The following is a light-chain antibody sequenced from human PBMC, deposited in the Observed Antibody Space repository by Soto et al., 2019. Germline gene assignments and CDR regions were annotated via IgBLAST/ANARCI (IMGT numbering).Light chain of an antibody. J-gene: IGLJ2*01. CDR3: CSYAGSGTFVG. V-gene: IGLV2-23*02. CDR1: TSDVGNYNL. CDR2: DVS. Sequence: QAVVTQPASVSGSPGQSITISCTGTTSDVGNYNLVSWYHQHPGKAPKLIIYDVSKRPSGVSSRFSGSKSGNTASLTISGLQAEDEADYFCCSYAGSGTFVGFGGGTKLTVL.